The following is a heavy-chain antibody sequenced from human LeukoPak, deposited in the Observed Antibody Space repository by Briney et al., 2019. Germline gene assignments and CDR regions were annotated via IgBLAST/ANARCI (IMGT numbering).Heavy chain of an antibody. CDR1: GGSFSGYY. J-gene: IGHJ4*02. CDR2: INHSGST. D-gene: IGHD3-10*01. CDR3: ARQGGWYGLGSYYTPSDY. Sequence: SETLSLTCAVYGGSFSGYYWSWIRQPPGKGLEWIGEINHSGSTNYNPSLKSRVTISVDTSKNQFSLKLSSVTAADTAVYYCARQGGWYGLGSYYTPSDYWGQGTLVTVSS. V-gene: IGHV4-34*01.